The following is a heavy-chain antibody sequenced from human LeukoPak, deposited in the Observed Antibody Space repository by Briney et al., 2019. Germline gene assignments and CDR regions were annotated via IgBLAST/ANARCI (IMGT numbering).Heavy chain of an antibody. CDR1: GYTFTGYY. Sequence: ASVKVSCKASGYTFTGYYIHWVRQAPGQGLEWMGCTNPESGGTKYAQNFQGRVSMTRDTSITTAYMEMSNLRSADTAVYYCAKGSGVGGERRPGHYVGQGPRVSVS. D-gene: IGHD3-16*01. J-gene: IGHJ4*02. CDR2: TNPESGGT. CDR3: AKGSGVGGERRPGHY. V-gene: IGHV1-2*02.